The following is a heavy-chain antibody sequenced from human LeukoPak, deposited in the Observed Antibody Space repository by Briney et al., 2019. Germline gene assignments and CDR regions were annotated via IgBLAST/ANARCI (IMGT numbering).Heavy chain of an antibody. Sequence: SETLSLTCTVSGGSISSSSYYWGWIRQPPGKGLEWIGSIYYSGSTYYNPSLKSRVTISVDTSKNQFSLKLSSVTAADTAVYYCARDRYCSSTSCHRGVRYFDLWGRGTLVTVSS. V-gene: IGHV4-39*07. CDR3: ARDRYCSSTSCHRGVRYFDL. J-gene: IGHJ2*01. D-gene: IGHD2-2*01. CDR2: IYYSGST. CDR1: GGSISSSSYY.